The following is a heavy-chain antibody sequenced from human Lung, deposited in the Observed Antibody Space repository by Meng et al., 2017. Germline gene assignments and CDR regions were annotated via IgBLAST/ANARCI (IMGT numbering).Heavy chain of an antibody. CDR1: GYPFTSYG. CDR3: AREGCSDGNCYEGWFDP. Sequence: QAQLVQSGADVKKPGASVKVSSKASGYPFTSYGITWIRQAPGQGLEWMGWSSAYNGVRNYAQKFQGRVTMTIDTSTSTAYMEVKSLRSDDTAVYYCAREGCSDGNCYEGWFDPLGQGTLVTVSS. CDR2: SSAYNGVR. J-gene: IGHJ5*02. V-gene: IGHV1-18*01. D-gene: IGHD2-15*01.